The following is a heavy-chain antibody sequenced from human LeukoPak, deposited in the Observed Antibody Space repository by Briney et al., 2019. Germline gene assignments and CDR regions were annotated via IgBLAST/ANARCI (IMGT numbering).Heavy chain of an antibody. CDR2: IIPIFGTA. D-gene: IGHD3-22*01. V-gene: IGHV1-69*13. CDR3: ARDLSAYYYDSSGYHGT. Sequence: SVKVSCKASGYTFTSYDISWVRQAPGQGLEWMGGIIPIFGTANYAQKFQGRVTITADESTSTAYMELSSLRSEDTAVYYCARDLSAYYYDSSGYHGTWGQGTLVTVSS. CDR1: GYTFTSYD. J-gene: IGHJ5*02.